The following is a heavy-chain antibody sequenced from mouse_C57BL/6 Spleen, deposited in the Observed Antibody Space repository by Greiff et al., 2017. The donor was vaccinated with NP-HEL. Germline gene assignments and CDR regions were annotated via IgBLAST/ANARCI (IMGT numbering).Heavy chain of an antibody. J-gene: IGHJ1*03. V-gene: IGHV1-53*01. CDR3: ARWGYDVTTYWYFDV. CDR1: GYTFTSYW. Sequence: LQQSGTELVKPGASVKLSCKASGYTFTSYWMHWVKQRPGQGLEWIGNINPSNGGTTYNEQFKSKATLTVSTSSSTAYMQLSSLTSEDSAVYYCARWGYDVTTYWYFDVWGTGTTVTVSS. D-gene: IGHD2-2*01. CDR2: INPSNGGT.